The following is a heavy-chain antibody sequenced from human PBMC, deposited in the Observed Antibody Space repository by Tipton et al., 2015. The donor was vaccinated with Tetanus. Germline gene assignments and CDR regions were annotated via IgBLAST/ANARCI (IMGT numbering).Heavy chain of an antibody. V-gene: IGHV4-30-2*01. CDR3: ARVACSSTSFYSHYFDY. Sequence: TLSLTCAVSGASISSIYSWSWIRQPPGKGLEWIGYVFRSGSADYNPSLKSRVNISLDRSENQISLMLTSVTAADTAVYYCARVACSSTSFYSHYFDYWGPGSLVTVSS. CDR1: GASISSIYS. CDR2: VFRSGSA. D-gene: IGHD2-2*01. J-gene: IGHJ4*02.